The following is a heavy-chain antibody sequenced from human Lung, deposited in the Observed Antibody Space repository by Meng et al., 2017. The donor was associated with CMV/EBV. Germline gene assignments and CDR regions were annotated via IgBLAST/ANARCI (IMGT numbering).Heavy chain of an antibody. V-gene: IGHV4-34*01. CDR1: GGSLNGYY. J-gene: IGHJ4*02. Sequence: SETLSLTCAVYGGSLNGYYWSWIRQPPGKGLEWIAEINYSGTTNYSPSLKSRVTISLHSSKNQFSLNLNSVTAADTAVYYCARAYCSSTSCPEGYWGQGYLVHVSS. CDR3: ARAYCSSTSCPEGY. CDR2: INYSGTT. D-gene: IGHD2-2*01.